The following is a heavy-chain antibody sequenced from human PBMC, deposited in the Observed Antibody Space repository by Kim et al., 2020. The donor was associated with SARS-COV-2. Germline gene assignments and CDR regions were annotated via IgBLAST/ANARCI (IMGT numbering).Heavy chain of an antibody. CDR3: TTPVVPAAVEGY. CDR2: IKSKTDGGTI. Sequence: GGSLRLSCAASGFTLNNAWMSWVRQAPGKGLEWVGRIKSKTDGGTIDYAAPVKGRFTISRDDSKSTLYMQMNSLKTEDTAVYYCTTPVVPAAVEGYWGQGTLVTVSS. V-gene: IGHV3-15*01. J-gene: IGHJ4*02. CDR1: GFTLNNAW. D-gene: IGHD2-2*01.